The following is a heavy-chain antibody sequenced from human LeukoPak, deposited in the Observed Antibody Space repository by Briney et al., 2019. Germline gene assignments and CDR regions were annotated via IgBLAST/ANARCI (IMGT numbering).Heavy chain of an antibody. D-gene: IGHD3-9*01. V-gene: IGHV4-31*03. Sequence: SETLSLTCTVSGGSISSGGYYWSWIRQHPGKGLEWIGYIYYSGSTYYNPSLKSRVTISVDTSKNQFSLKLSSVTAADTAVYYCASWIHDILTGPGYYFDYWGQGTLVTVSS. CDR3: ASWIHDILTGPGYYFDY. CDR1: GGSISSGGYY. J-gene: IGHJ4*02. CDR2: IYYSGST.